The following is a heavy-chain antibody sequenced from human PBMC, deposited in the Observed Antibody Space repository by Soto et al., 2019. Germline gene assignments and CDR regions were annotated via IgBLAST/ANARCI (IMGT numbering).Heavy chain of an antibody. CDR3: ARVAYYYYDSSGYYFDS. D-gene: IGHD3-22*01. Sequence: SETLSLTCTVSGRSISSYYWSWIRQPPGKGLEWIGYIYYSGSTNYNPSLKSRVTISVDTSKNQFSLKLSSVTAADTAVYYCARVAYYYYDSSGYYFDSWGQGTLVTVSS. CDR1: GRSISSYY. CDR2: IYYSGST. J-gene: IGHJ4*02. V-gene: IGHV4-59*01.